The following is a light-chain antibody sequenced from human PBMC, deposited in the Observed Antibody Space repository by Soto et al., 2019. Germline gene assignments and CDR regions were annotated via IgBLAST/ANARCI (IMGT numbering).Light chain of an antibody. CDR2: EVS. CDR1: SRDVGGYNY. CDR3: SSYAGSNNSLYV. V-gene: IGLV2-8*01. Sequence: QSALTQPPSPSGSPGQSVTISCTGTSRDVGGYNYVSWYQQHPGKAPKLMIYEVSKRPSGVPDRFSGSKSGNTASLTVSGLQAEDEADYYCSSYAGSNNSLYVFGTGTKVTVL. J-gene: IGLJ1*01.